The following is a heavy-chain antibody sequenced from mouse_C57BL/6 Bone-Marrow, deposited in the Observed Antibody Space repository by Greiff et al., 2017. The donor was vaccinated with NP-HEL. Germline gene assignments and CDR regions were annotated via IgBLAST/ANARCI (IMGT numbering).Heavy chain of an antibody. CDR1: GFSLTSYG. D-gene: IGHD1-1*01. Sequence: QVQLKESGPGLVAPSQSLSITCTVSGFSLTSYGVDWVRQSPGKGLEWLGVIWGVGSTNYNSALKSRLSISKDNSKSQVFLKMNSLQTDDTAMYYCATSYGSSLAWFAYWGQGTLVTVSA. CDR3: ATSYGSSLAWFAY. V-gene: IGHV2-6*01. J-gene: IGHJ3*01. CDR2: IWGVGST.